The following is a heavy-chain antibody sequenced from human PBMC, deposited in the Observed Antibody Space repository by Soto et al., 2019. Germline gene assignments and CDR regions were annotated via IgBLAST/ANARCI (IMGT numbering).Heavy chain of an antibody. D-gene: IGHD5-12*01. Sequence: PSETLSLTCAFSGGSVSSTLWWSWVRQPPGEGLEWIGEVYQTGRVNYNPSLTSRVTISVDKSKNQFSLNLNSMTATDTAVYYCASGLRMATPRGDDAFDIWGQGTMVTVSS. V-gene: IGHV4-4*02. J-gene: IGHJ3*02. CDR3: ASGLRMATPRGDDAFDI. CDR1: GGSVSSTLW. CDR2: VYQTGRV.